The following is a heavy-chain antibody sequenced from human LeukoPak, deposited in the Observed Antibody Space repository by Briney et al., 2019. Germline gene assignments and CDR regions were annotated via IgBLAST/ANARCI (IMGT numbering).Heavy chain of an antibody. CDR3: ARDRCHWGSCVWGGFDI. Sequence: ASVKVSCKASGYIFNSYGISWVRQAPGQGLERMGWISAYNGNTSYVQKLQGKVTMTTDTSTATAYMELGSLTSDDTAVYYCARDRCHWGSCVWGGFDIWGQGTLVTVSS. V-gene: IGHV1-18*01. CDR1: GYIFNSYG. CDR2: ISAYNGNT. D-gene: IGHD7-27*01. J-gene: IGHJ3*02.